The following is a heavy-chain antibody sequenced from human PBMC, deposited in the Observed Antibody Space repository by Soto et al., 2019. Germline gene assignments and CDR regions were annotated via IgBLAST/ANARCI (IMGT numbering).Heavy chain of an antibody. CDR1: GFTFSSDA. CDR2: ISGSGGST. Sequence: GGSLRLSCAASGFTFSSDAMSWVRQAPGKGLEWVSAISGSGGSTYYADSVKGRFTISRDNSKNTLYLQMNSLRAEDTAIYYCAKGGVAIMVRGVNYHYYYMDVWGKGTTVTVSS. J-gene: IGHJ6*03. D-gene: IGHD3-10*01. V-gene: IGHV3-23*01. CDR3: AKGGVAIMVRGVNYHYYYMDV.